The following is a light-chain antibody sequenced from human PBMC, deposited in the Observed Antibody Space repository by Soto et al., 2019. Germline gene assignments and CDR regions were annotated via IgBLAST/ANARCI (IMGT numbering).Light chain of an antibody. CDR1: QSISSY. J-gene: IGKJ1*01. Sequence: DIQLTQSPSSLSASVGDRVTITCRASQSISSYLNWYQQKPGTAPRLLIYGASSLQSGVPSRFSGSGSGTDFTLIISSLQPEYFAAYYCQQSYSTLSWTFGQGTKVEIK. CDR3: QQSYSTLSWT. V-gene: IGKV1-39*01. CDR2: GAS.